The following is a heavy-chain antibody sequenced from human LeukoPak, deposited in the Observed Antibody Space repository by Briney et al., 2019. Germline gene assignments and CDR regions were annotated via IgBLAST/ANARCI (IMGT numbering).Heavy chain of an antibody. CDR3: ARPGSGRLSWYYDL. CDR2: GYQTGST. Sequence: SETLSLTCTVSGGAITTGGFYWSWIRQPPGKGLEWLGYGYQTGSTYDTPSLRGRVTMSVDRSQNHFSLKLNSLTAADTAVYYCARPGSGRLSWYYDLWGRGALVTVSS. D-gene: IGHD6-6*01. CDR1: GGAITTGGFY. V-gene: IGHV4-30-2*01. J-gene: IGHJ2*01.